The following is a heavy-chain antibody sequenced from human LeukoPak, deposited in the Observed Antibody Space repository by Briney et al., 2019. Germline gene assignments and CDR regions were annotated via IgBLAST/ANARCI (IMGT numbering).Heavy chain of an antibody. Sequence: GGSLRLSCAASGFTFSSYWMHWVRQAPGKGLVWVSRINTDGSSTSYADSVKGRFTISRDNAKNTLYLQMNSLRAEDTAVYYCARVRDLGYSYGSGYFDFWGQGTLVTVSS. CDR3: ARVRDLGYSYGSGYFDF. V-gene: IGHV3-74*01. CDR2: INTDGSST. D-gene: IGHD5-18*01. CDR1: GFTFSSYW. J-gene: IGHJ4*02.